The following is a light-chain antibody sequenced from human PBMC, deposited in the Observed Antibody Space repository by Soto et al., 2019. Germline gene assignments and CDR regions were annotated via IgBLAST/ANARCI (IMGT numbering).Light chain of an antibody. CDR3: QQYNSFSRT. CDR2: DAS. J-gene: IGKJ1*01. Sequence: DIQMTQSPSTLSASVGDRVTITCRASQSISSWLAWYQQRPGKAPKLLIYDASNLESGVPSRFSGSGSGTEFTLTISSLQPDDFATYYCQQYNSFSRTFGHGTKVEIK. V-gene: IGKV1-5*01. CDR1: QSISSW.